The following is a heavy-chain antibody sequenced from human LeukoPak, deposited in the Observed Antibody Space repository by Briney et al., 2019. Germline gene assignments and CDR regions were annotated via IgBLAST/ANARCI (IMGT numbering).Heavy chain of an antibody. V-gene: IGHV1-69*04. D-gene: IGHD6-19*01. CDR1: GGTFSSYA. CDR3: ARIPYSSGWSDY. Sequence: GASVKVSCKASGGTFSSYAISWVRQAPGQGLEWMGRIIPIFGIANYAQKFQGRVTITADKSTSTAYMELSSLRSEDTAVYYCARIPYSSGWSDYWGQGTLVAVSS. CDR2: IIPIFGIA. J-gene: IGHJ4*02.